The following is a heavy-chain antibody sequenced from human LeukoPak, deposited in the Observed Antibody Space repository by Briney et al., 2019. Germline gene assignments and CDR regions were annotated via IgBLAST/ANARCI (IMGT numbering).Heavy chain of an antibody. Sequence: GGSLRLSCAASGFTFSNYEMNWVRQAPGKGLEWISYISSSGSTIYYADSVKGRFAISRDNAKNSLFLQMNSLRVEDTAVYYCARASAPPSFYYYYGMDVWGQGTTVTVSS. D-gene: IGHD3-3*01. CDR3: ARASAPPSFYYYYGMDV. V-gene: IGHV3-48*03. CDR2: ISSSGSTI. J-gene: IGHJ6*02. CDR1: GFTFSNYE.